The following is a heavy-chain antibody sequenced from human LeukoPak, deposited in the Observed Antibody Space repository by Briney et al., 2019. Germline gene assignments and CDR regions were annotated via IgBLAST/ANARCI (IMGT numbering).Heavy chain of an antibody. J-gene: IGHJ4*02. CDR3: AKDLSDSSGYYYLLGDY. D-gene: IGHD3-22*01. CDR2: ISSSGSTI. V-gene: IGHV3-11*01. Sequence: GGSLRLSCAASGFTFSDYYMSWIRQAPGKGLEWVSYISSSGSTIYYADSVKGRFTISRDNSKNTLYLQMNSLRAEDTAVYYCAKDLSDSSGYYYLLGDYWGQGTLVTVSS. CDR1: GFTFSDYY.